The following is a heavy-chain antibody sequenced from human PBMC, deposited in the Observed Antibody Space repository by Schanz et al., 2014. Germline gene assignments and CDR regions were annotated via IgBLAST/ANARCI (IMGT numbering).Heavy chain of an antibody. CDR2: ISWNSGSI. J-gene: IGHJ4*02. Sequence: EVQLVESGGGLVQPGRSLRLSCAASGFPFNEYGMLWVRQAPGKGLEWVSSISWNSGSIDYADSVKGRFTISRDNGKKSLYLQMNSLRAEDTAVYFCARDRVGASSYFDYWGQGTLVTVSS. V-gene: IGHV3-9*01. CDR3: ARDRVGASSYFDY. D-gene: IGHD1-26*01. CDR1: GFPFNEYG.